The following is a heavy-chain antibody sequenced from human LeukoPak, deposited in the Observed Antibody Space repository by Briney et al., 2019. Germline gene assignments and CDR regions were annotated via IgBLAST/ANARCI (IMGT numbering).Heavy chain of an antibody. CDR2: IYSGGST. Sequence: GGSLRLSCAASGFTVSSNYMSWVRQVPGKGLEWVSVIYSGGSTYYADSVKGRFTISRDNSKNTLYLQMNSLRAEDTAVYYCARDAGYSSSWYFYYYGMDVWGQGTTVTVSS. D-gene: IGHD6-13*01. CDR1: GFTVSSNY. V-gene: IGHV3-53*01. J-gene: IGHJ6*02. CDR3: ARDAGYSSSWYFYYYGMDV.